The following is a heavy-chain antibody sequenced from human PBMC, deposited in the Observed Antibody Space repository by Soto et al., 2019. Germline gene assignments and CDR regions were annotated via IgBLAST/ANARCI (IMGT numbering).Heavy chain of an antibody. CDR1: GYTFTTYY. CDR3: ARGHDLPYYYYGLDV. CDR2: INPTSGSA. J-gene: IGHJ6*02. Sequence: QVQLVQSGAEVKKPGASVKVSCKASGYTFTTYYIHWVRQAPGQGLEWMGIINPTSGSAGYAQKFQVSVTMTRDTLTSTFYMELSSLRSEDTAVYYCARGHDLPYYYYGLDVWGQGTTVTVSS. V-gene: IGHV1-46*03. D-gene: IGHD3-3*01.